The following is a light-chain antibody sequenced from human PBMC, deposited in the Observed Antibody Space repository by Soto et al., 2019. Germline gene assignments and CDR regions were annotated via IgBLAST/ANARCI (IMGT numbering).Light chain of an antibody. CDR3: QHYNDWVKT. J-gene: IGKJ2*01. CDR1: QSVSSN. Sequence: EIVMPQSPATLSVSPGERATLSCRASQSVSSNLAWYQQKPGQAPRLLIYGASTRATGIPARFSGSGSGTEFTLTISSLQSEDLAVYYCQHYNDWVKTFGQGTKLEIK. V-gene: IGKV3-15*01. CDR2: GAS.